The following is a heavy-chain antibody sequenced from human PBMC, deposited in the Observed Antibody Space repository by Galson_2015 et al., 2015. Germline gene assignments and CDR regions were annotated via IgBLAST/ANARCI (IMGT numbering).Heavy chain of an antibody. Sequence: SLRLSCAASGFTFSSYAMHWVRQAPGKGLEWVAHISYDGTYKYYADSVRGRFTISRDSSKNTLYLQVNSLTPEGTAVYYCARGSHSSGNDYWGQGTLVTVSS. CDR1: GFTFSSYA. CDR3: ARGSHSSGNDY. J-gene: IGHJ4*02. CDR2: ISYDGTYK. V-gene: IGHV3-30*01. D-gene: IGHD6-19*01.